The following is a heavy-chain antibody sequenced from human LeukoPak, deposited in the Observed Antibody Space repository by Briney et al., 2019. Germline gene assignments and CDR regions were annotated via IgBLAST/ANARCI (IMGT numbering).Heavy chain of an antibody. CDR1: GFTFSSYA. V-gene: IGHV3-64*01. J-gene: IGHJ4*02. CDR3: AREGYYCSSTSCYGYFDY. CDR2: ISSNGGST. Sequence: GGSLRLSCAASGFTFSSYAMHWVRQAPGKGPEYVSAISSNGGSTYYANSVKGRFTISRDNSKNTLYLQMGSLRAEDMAVYYCAREGYYCSSTSCYGYFDYWGQGTLVTVSS. D-gene: IGHD2-2*01.